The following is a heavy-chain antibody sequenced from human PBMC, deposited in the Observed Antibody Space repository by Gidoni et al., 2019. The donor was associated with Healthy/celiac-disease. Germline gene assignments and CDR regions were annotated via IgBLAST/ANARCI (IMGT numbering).Heavy chain of an antibody. J-gene: IGHJ1*01. V-gene: IGHV3-9*01. CDR2: ISWNSGSI. D-gene: IGHD4-17*01. CDR1: GFTFDDYA. CDR3: AKGAAMTTVSHDAEYFQH. Sequence: EVQLVESGGGLVQPGRSLRLSCAASGFTFDDYAMRVVRQAPGKGLEWVSGISWNSGSIGYADSVKGRFTISRDNAKNALYLQMNSLRAEDTALYYCAKGAAMTTVSHDAEYFQHWGQGTLVTVSS.